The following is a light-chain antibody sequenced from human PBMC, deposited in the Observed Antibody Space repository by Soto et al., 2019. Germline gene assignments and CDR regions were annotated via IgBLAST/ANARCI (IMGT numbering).Light chain of an antibody. V-gene: IGKV1-39*01. CDR3: EQRYSNPGGT. CDR2: AAS. CDR1: QSISSY. Sequence: DIQMTQSPSSLSASVGDRVTITCRASQSISSYLNWYQQRPGKAPKLLIYAASSLQSGVPSRFSCSGSGTDFTLTISSLQPEDIASYYGEQRYSNPGGTFGQGTKLEIK. J-gene: IGKJ2*01.